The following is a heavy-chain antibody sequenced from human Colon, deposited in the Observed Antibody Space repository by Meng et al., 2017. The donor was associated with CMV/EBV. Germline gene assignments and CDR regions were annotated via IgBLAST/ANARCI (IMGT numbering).Heavy chain of an antibody. J-gene: IGHJ4*02. CDR3: ARDLTTLTIHGGGDGY. Sequence: GGSLRLSCAASDFTFSHYGIHWVRQSPGKGLEWVAFIRSDGHKTDYVDSVKGRFTASRDNSKNTLFLQMNSLRSEDTAVYFCARDLTTLTIHGGGDGYWGRGTPVTVSS. V-gene: IGHV3-30*02. CDR1: DFTFSHYG. CDR2: IRSDGHKT. D-gene: IGHD3-3*01.